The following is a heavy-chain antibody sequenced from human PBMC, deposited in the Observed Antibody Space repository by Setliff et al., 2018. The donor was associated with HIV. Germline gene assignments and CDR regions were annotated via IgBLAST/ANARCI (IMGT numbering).Heavy chain of an antibody. CDR3: ATSWRDGYPGDY. Sequence: LRLSCAASGFTVSSNYMSWVRQAPGKGLEWVSVIYSDGSTHYADSVKGRFTISRDNSKNTLYLQMNSLRAEDTAVYYCATSWRDGYPGDYWGQGTLVTVSS. CDR1: GFTVSSNY. V-gene: IGHV3-53*01. D-gene: IGHD5-12*01. CDR2: IYSDGST. J-gene: IGHJ4*02.